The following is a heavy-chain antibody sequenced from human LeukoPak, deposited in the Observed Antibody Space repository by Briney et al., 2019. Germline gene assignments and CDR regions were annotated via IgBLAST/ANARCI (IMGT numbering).Heavy chain of an antibody. V-gene: IGHV4-59*01. CDR3: ARGQSGYDPYYYYYMDV. Sequence: PSETLSLICTVSGGSISSYYWSWIRQPPGKGLEWIGYIYYSGSTNYNPSLKSRVTISVDTSKNQFSLKLSSVTAADTAVYYCARGQSGYDPYYYYYMDVWGKGTTVTVSS. J-gene: IGHJ6*03. CDR2: IYYSGST. CDR1: GGSISSYY. D-gene: IGHD5-12*01.